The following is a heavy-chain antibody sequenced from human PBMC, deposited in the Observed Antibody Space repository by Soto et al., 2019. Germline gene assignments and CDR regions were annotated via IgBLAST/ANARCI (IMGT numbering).Heavy chain of an antibody. CDR2: AYYRSKWYN. D-gene: IGHD3-16*02. V-gene: IGHV6-1*01. J-gene: IGHJ4*02. CDR3: ARAPYYDYIWGSYRNYYFDY. Sequence: PSQTLSLTCAISGDSVSSNSAAWNRIRQSPSRGLEWLGRAYYRSKWYNDYAVSVKSRITINPDTSKNQFSLQLNSVTPEDTAVYYCARAPYYDYIWGSYRNYYFDYWGQGTLVTVSS. CDR1: GDSVSSNSAA.